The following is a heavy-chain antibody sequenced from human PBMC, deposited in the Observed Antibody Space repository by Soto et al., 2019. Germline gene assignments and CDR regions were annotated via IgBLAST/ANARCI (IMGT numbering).Heavy chain of an antibody. CDR2: IYSGGST. J-gene: IGHJ6*03. Sequence: GGSLRLSCAASGFTVSSNYMSWVRQAPGKGLEWVSVIYSGGSTYYADSVKGRFTISRDNSKNTLYLQMNSLRAEDTAVYYCARDKEVYFSGGSCYSRYYYYMDVWGKGTTVTVSS. D-gene: IGHD2-15*01. CDR1: GFTVSSNY. V-gene: IGHV3-66*01. CDR3: ARDKEVYFSGGSCYSRYYYYMDV.